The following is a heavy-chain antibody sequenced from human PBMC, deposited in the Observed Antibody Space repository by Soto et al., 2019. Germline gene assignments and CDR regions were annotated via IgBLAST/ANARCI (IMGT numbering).Heavy chain of an antibody. J-gene: IGHJ6*02. CDR2: IVVGSGNT. CDR1: GFTFTSSA. V-gene: IGHV1-58*01. Sequence: ASVKVSCKASGFTFTSSAVQWVRQARGQRLEWIGWIVVGSGNTNYAQKFQERVTITRDMSTSTAYMELSSLRSEDTAVYYCAADHLVGFGELFSSKPPTDVWGQGTTVTVSS. CDR3: AADHLVGFGELFSSKPPTDV. D-gene: IGHD3-10*01.